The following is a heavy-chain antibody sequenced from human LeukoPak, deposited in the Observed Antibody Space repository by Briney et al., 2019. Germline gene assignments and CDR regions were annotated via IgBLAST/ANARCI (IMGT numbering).Heavy chain of an antibody. CDR2: ISYDGNNR. J-gene: IGHJ3*02. Sequence: PGGSLRLSCTVSGFTVSSDSMHWVRQAPGKGLEWVAVISYDGNNRYYADSVKGRFTISRDNSKNTLYVEMNSLRAEDTAVYYCAKLIVGVTHDAFDIWGQGTMVTVSS. CDR3: AKLIVGVTHDAFDI. D-gene: IGHD1-26*01. V-gene: IGHV3-30*18. CDR1: GFTVSSDS.